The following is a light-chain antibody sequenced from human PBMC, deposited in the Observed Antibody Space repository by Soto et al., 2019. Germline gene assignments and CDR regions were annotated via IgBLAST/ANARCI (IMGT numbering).Light chain of an antibody. CDR2: TAS. CDR3: GEHTSFPFT. V-gene: IGKV1-17*01. J-gene: IGKJ3*01. CDR1: QGIKSD. Sequence: DIQMTQSPSSLSASVGDRVTITGRASQGIKSDLGWYQQKPGKAPKRLIYTASSLQSGVPSRFSGGRSGTEFTITISTRHSDNFEIYYCGEHTSFPFTFGPGTSVDI.